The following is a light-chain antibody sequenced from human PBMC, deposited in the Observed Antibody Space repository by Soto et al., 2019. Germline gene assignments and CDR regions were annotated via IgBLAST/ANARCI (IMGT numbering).Light chain of an antibody. CDR2: GVS. CDR1: QSVSSY. J-gene: IGKJ1*01. CDR3: QQYNNWPPTWT. Sequence: EIPTTKVPISLSESPGERATLSCRASQSVSSYLAWYQQKPGQAPRLLIYGVSTRATDIPARFSGSGSGTEFTLTISSLQSEDFAVYYCQQYNNWPPTWTFGQGTKVDIK. V-gene: IGKV3-15*01.